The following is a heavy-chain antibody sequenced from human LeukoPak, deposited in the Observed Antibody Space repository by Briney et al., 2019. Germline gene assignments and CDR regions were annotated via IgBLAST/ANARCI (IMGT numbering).Heavy chain of an antibody. Sequence: GGSLRLSCAASGFTFSNYWMTWVRRAPGKGLEWVANIRRDGSETHYVDSVMGRFTISRDNAKNSLYLQMNSLRVEDTAVYHCARARLAVSGNYFENWGQGTLVTVSS. J-gene: IGHJ4*02. CDR1: GFTFSNYW. CDR3: ARARLAVSGNYFEN. V-gene: IGHV3-7*04. D-gene: IGHD6-19*01. CDR2: IRRDGSET.